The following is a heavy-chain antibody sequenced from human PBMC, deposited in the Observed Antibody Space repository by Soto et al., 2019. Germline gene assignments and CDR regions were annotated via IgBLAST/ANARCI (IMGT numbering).Heavy chain of an antibody. CDR1: GFSLSTSGMS. CDR3: AYSPLGGFGDFTSFHS. Sequence: QITLKESGPTLVEPTQTLTLTCTFSGFSLSTSGMSVAWIRQPPGKALEWLALIFWDDDTRYSPSLRNRLTIPKDTSRNYVVLTMTSMGPADTATFYCAYSPLGGFGDFTSFHSWGPGALVTVSS. J-gene: IGHJ4*02. CDR2: IFWDDDT. V-gene: IGHV2-5*02. D-gene: IGHD4-17*01.